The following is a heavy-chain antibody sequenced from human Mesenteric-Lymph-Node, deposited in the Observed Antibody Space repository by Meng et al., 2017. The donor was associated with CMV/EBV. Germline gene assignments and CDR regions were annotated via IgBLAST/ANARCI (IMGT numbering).Heavy chain of an antibody. J-gene: IGHJ4*02. V-gene: IGHV4-59*01. CDR2: SYYIGST. Sequence: SETLSLTCTVSGGSISNYYCTWIRQSPGKGLEWIGYSYYIGSTNYNPSLKSRVTISVDTSENQFSLRLSSVTAADTAVYYCARWAGDGHSAKPFDFWGQGTLVTVSS. D-gene: IGHD5-24*01. CDR1: GGSISNYY. CDR3: ARWAGDGHSAKPFDF.